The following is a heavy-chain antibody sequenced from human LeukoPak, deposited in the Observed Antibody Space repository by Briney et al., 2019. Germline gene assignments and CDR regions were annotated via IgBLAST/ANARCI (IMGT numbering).Heavy chain of an antibody. CDR3: AKRDWEWELRGAFDI. J-gene: IGHJ3*02. CDR2: ISGSGGST. D-gene: IGHD1-26*01. Sequence: PGASLRLSCAASGFTFSSYAMSWVRQAPGKGLEWVSAISGSGGSTYYADSVKGRFTISRDNSKNTLYLQMNSLRAEDTAVYYCAKRDWEWELRGAFDIWGRGTMVTVSS. V-gene: IGHV3-23*01. CDR1: GFTFSSYA.